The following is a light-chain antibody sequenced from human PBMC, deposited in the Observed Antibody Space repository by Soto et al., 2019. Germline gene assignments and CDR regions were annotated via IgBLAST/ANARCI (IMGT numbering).Light chain of an antibody. Sequence: DIQMTQSPSSLSASVRDRITITCRASQSISNYLNWYQQKPGKVPNLLIYAASSLQRGVPSRFSGSGSGRDFVLTISSLQPEDSATYYCQQSYGTPWTFGQGTKVDI. V-gene: IGKV1-39*01. CDR2: AAS. J-gene: IGKJ1*01. CDR3: QQSYGTPWT. CDR1: QSISNY.